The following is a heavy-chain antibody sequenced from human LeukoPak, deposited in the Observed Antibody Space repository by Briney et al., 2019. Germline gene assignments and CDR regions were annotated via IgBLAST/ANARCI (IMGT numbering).Heavy chain of an antibody. CDR3: VSLSRSYPENTYY. CDR1: GYTFTRYG. V-gene: IGHV1-18*01. D-gene: IGHD3-16*02. J-gene: IGHJ4*02. Sequence: ASVKVSCKASGYTFTRYGISWVRQAPGQGLEGMGWISAYNGKTNYEQKLQGRVTMTTDTSTRTAYMELRGLRASDTAGCFCVSLSRSYPENTYYWGRGSPVTVAS. CDR2: ISAYNGKT.